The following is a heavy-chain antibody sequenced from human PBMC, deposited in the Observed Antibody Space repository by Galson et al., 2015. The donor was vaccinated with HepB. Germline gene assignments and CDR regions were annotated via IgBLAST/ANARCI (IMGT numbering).Heavy chain of an antibody. CDR2: ISGSGGST. V-gene: IGHV3-23*01. CDR1: GFTFSTYA. Sequence: SLRLSCAASGFTFSTYAMSWVRQAPGKGLEWVSAISGSGGSTYYADSVKGRFTISRDNSKKTLYLQMNSLRAEDTAVYYCAKGGSSFPGEFDFWGQGTLVTVSS. D-gene: IGHD6-13*01. J-gene: IGHJ4*02. CDR3: AKGGSSFPGEFDF.